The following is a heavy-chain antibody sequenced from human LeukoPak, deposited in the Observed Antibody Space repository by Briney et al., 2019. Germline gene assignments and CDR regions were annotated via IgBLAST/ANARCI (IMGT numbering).Heavy chain of an antibody. CDR1: GFSFSSYV. Sequence: GGSLRLSCAASGFSFSSYVMSWVRQAPGKGLEWVSAISGSGGSTYFADSVKGLFTISRDNSKNTLYLQMNSLSAEDTAIYYCARGPGSSTSRHTFDIWGQGTMVTVSS. J-gene: IGHJ3*02. D-gene: IGHD2-2*01. V-gene: IGHV3-23*01. CDR2: ISGSGGST. CDR3: ARGPGSSTSRHTFDI.